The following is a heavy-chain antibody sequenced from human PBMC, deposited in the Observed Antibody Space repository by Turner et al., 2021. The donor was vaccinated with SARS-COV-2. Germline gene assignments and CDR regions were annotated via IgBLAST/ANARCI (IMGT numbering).Heavy chain of an antibody. CDR2: ISNEGSNK. J-gene: IGHJ4*02. D-gene: IGHD3-3*01. Sequence: QVQLVESGGGVVQPGRSLRLFCAAPGFTFSSYGMHWVRQAPGKGLEWVAVISNEGSNKYYADSVKGRFTISRDNSKNTLYLQMNSLRAEDTAVYYCAKDDNYDFWTGYYMYWGQGTLVTVSS. CDR3: AKDDNYDFWTGYYMY. CDR1: GFTFSSYG. V-gene: IGHV3-30*18.